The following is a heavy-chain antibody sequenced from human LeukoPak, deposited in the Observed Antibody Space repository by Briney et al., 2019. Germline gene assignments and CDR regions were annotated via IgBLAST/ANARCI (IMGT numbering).Heavy chain of an antibody. CDR1: GYTFTGYY. J-gene: IGHJ5*02. Sequence: ASVKVSCKASGYTFTGYYMHWVRQAPGQGLEWMGWINPNSGGKNYAQKFQGRVTMTRDTSISTAYMELSRLRSDDMAVYYCARPVVPAAISWFDPWGQGTLVTVSS. V-gene: IGHV1-2*02. CDR3: ARPVVPAAISWFDP. CDR2: INPNSGGK. D-gene: IGHD2-2*01.